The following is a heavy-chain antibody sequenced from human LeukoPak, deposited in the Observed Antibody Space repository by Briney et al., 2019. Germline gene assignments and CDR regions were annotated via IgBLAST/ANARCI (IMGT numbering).Heavy chain of an antibody. CDR1: GCPLTDYN. D-gene: IGHD6-19*01. V-gene: IGHV3-30*02. CDR3: ARGAAVALEL. Sequence: GGSLRLSCGASGCPLTDYNMHWVPQAPGKGLEYVAFIRFDGTTAYYTDSVKGRFTMSRDKSKNTLYLQMNSLRGEDTAVYYCARGAAVALELWGQGTLVTVSS. CDR2: IRFDGTTA. J-gene: IGHJ4*02.